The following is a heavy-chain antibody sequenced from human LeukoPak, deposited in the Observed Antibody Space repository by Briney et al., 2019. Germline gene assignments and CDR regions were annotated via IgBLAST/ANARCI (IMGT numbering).Heavy chain of an antibody. CDR3: ARDRCSSTSCDNAFDI. CDR2: TYYRSKWYN. J-gene: IGHJ3*02. V-gene: IGHV6-1*01. Sequence: SQTLSLTCAISGDSVSSNSAAWNWIRQSPSRGLEWLGRTYYRSKWYNDYAVSVKSRITINPDTSKNQFSLQLNSVTPEDTAVYYCARDRCSSTSCDNAFDIWGRGTMVTVSS. CDR1: GDSVSSNSAA. D-gene: IGHD2-2*02.